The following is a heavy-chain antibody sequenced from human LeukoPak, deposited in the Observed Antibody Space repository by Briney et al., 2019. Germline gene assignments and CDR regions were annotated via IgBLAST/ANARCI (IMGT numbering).Heavy chain of an antibody. J-gene: IGHJ4*02. Sequence: PSETLSLTCTVSGGSISSGGYYWSWIRQPAGKGLEWIGRIYTSGSTNYNPSLKSRVTMSVDTSRNQFSLKLRSVTAADTAVYYCARDQNYYDSTLDYWGQGTLVTVSS. CDR2: IYTSGST. D-gene: IGHD3-22*01. V-gene: IGHV4-61*02. CDR1: GGSISSGGYY. CDR3: ARDQNYYDSTLDY.